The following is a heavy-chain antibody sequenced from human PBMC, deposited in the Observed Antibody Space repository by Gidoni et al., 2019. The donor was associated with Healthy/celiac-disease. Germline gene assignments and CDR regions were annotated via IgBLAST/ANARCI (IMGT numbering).Heavy chain of an antibody. D-gene: IGHD1-26*01. CDR2: INHSGST. CDR1: GDSFSGYY. J-gene: IGHJ4*02. CDR3: AIRRGSYWGY. Sequence: QVQLQHWGPGLLKPSETLSLTCAVYGDSFSGYYWSWIRQPPGKGLEWIGEINHSGSTNYNPSIKSRVTRSVDTSKNQFSLKLSSVTAADTAGYDCAIRRGSYWGYWGQGTLVTVSS. V-gene: IGHV4-34*01.